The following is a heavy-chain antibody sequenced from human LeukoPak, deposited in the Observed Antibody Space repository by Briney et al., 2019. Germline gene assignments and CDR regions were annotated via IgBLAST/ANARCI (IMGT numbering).Heavy chain of an antibody. CDR3: ARAPIPYYYDSSAYYSDY. D-gene: IGHD3-22*01. J-gene: IGHJ4*02. V-gene: IGHV1-8*03. CDR1: GYTFTSYY. Sequence: GASVKVSCKASGYTFTSYYMHWVRQATGQGLEWLGWMNPYTGKTGYAQKFQGRVTFTGDTSIRTAYMEVSSLTSEDTAVYYCARAPIPYYYDSSAYYSDYWGQGTLVTVSS. CDR2: MNPYTGKT.